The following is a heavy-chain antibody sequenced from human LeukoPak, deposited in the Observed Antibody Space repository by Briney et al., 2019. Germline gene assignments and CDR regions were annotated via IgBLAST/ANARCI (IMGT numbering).Heavy chain of an antibody. CDR3: ARGMYSSSWLSKHYYYYYGMDV. CDR2: INPNSGGT. J-gene: IGHJ6*02. V-gene: IGHV1-2*04. Sequence: ASVKVSCKATGYTFTGYYMHWVRQAPGQGLEWMGWINPNSGGTNYAQKFQGWVTMTRDTSISTAYMELSRLRSDDTAVYYCARGMYSSSWLSKHYYYYYGMDVWGQGTRSPSP. CDR1: GYTFTGYY. D-gene: IGHD6-13*01.